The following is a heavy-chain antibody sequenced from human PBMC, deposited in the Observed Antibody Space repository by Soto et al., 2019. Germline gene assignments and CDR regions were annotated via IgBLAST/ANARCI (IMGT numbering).Heavy chain of an antibody. CDR3: ARDRSSSWYNGTFYFDS. CDR1: GGTFTTYD. J-gene: IGHJ4*02. V-gene: IGHV1-69*06. D-gene: IGHD6-19*01. Sequence: QVQLVQSGAEVRKPGSSVKVSCKASGGTFTTYDISWVRQAPGQGLEWMGGIIPLFDATKYAQKFQGRVTITADKSTVTAYMDLSSLRSEDTAMYYCARDRSSSWYNGTFYFDSWGQGTLVTVSS. CDR2: IIPLFDAT.